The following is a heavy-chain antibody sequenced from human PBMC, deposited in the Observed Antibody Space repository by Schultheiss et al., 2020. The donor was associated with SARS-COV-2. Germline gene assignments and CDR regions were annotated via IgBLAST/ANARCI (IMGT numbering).Heavy chain of an antibody. Sequence: SETLSLTCTVSGGSISSYYWSWIRQPPGKGLEWIGYIYYSGSTNYNPSLKSRVTISVDTSKNQFSLKLSSATAADTAVYYCARPPSIAARQHAFDIWGQGTMVTVSS. J-gene: IGHJ3*02. D-gene: IGHD6-6*01. CDR1: GGSISSYY. CDR2: IYYSGST. CDR3: ARPPSIAARQHAFDI. V-gene: IGHV4-59*01.